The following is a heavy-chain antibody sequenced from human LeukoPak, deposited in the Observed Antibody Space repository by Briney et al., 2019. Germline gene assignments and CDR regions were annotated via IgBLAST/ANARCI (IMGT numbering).Heavy chain of an antibody. CDR1: GFTFSTYW. CDR2: IKQDGSEK. Sequence: PGGSLRLSCAASGFTFSTYWMSWVRQAPGKGLEWVANIKQDGSEKYYVDSVRGRFTISRDNAKNSLYLQMNSLRVEDTAVYYCARYSSGYDYWGQGSLVNVSS. J-gene: IGHJ4*02. D-gene: IGHD6-19*01. CDR3: ARYSSGYDY. V-gene: IGHV3-7*05.